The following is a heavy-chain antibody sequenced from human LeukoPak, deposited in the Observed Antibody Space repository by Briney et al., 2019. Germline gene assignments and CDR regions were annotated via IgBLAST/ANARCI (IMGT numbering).Heavy chain of an antibody. CDR3: AREFADYGGPKDY. D-gene: IGHD4-23*01. CDR2: INPNSGGT. V-gene: IGHV1-2*02. J-gene: IGHJ4*02. Sequence: ASVKVSCKASGYTFTGYFMHWVRQAPGQGLEWMGWINPNSGGTNYAQKFQGRVTMTRDTSISTAYMELTSLRSDDTAVYSCAREFADYGGPKDYWGQGTPVTVSS. CDR1: GYTFTGYF.